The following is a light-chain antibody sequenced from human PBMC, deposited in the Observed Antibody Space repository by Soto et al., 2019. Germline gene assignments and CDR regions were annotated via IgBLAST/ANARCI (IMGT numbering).Light chain of an antibody. CDR1: SSDVGGYNY. Sequence: SALTQPASVSGSPAQSITISCTGTSSDVGGYNYVSWYQQYPGKAPKLIIYDVNNRPSGVSNRFSGSKSGNTASLTISGLQAEDEADYYCSSYTTSSTLVFGGGTKLTVL. CDR2: DVN. V-gene: IGLV2-14*01. CDR3: SSYTTSSTLV. J-gene: IGLJ2*01.